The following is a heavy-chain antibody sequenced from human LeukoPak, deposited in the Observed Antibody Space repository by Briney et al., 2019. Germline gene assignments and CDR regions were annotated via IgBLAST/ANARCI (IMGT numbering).Heavy chain of an antibody. CDR3: ARHPYYYYYMDV. J-gene: IGHJ6*03. CDR1: GGSISSYY. V-gene: IGHV4-59*08. Sequence: SETLSLTCTVSGGSISSYYWSWIRQPPGKGLEWIGYIYYSGSTNYNPSLKSRVTISVDKSKNQFSLKLTSVTAADTAVYYCARHPYYYYYMDVWGKGTTVTISS. CDR2: IYYSGST.